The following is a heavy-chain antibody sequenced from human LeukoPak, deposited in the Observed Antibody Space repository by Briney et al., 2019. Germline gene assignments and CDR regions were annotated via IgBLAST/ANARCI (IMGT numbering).Heavy chain of an antibody. Sequence: GGSLRLSCAASGFTFSSYAMHWVREAPGKGLEWVAVISYDGSNTYYADSVKGRFTLSRDNSKNTLYLQMNMLRAEDTAVYYCAKVPARIAVAGTFDYWGQGTLVTVSS. D-gene: IGHD6-19*01. CDR1: GFTFSSYA. V-gene: IGHV3-30*18. CDR3: AKVPARIAVAGTFDY. J-gene: IGHJ4*02. CDR2: ISYDGSNT.